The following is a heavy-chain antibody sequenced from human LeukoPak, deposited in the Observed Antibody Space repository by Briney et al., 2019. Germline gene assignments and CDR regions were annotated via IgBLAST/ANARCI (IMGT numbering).Heavy chain of an antibody. V-gene: IGHV3-74*01. J-gene: IGHJ4*02. CDR3: AKPYGSAYYYFDN. CDR1: GFTFKNYW. Sequence: GGSLRLSCAASGFTFKNYWMHWVRQAPGKGLVWVSRINTDGSSTSYADSVKGRFTISRDNAKNTLYLQMNSLRAEDTAVYYCAKPYGSAYYYFDNWDQGTLVTVSS. CDR2: INTDGSST. D-gene: IGHD6-19*01.